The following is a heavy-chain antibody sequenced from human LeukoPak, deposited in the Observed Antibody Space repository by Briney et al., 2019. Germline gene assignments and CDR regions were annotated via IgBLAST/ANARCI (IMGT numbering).Heavy chain of an antibody. D-gene: IGHD6-13*01. CDR1: GFTFSSYA. V-gene: IGHV3-64*01. CDR3: ARDLFPFTKIAAAGASWFDP. J-gene: IGHJ5*02. Sequence: QSGGSLRLSCAASGFTFSSYAMHWVRQAPGKGLEYVSAISSNGGSTYYANSVKGRFTISRDNSKNTLYLQMGSLRAEDMAVYYCARDLFPFTKIAAAGASWFDPWGQGTLVTVSS. CDR2: ISSNGGST.